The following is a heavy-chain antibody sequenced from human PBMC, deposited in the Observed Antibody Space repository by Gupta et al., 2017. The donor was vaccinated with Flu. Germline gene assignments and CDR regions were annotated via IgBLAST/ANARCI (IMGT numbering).Heavy chain of an antibody. D-gene: IGHD3-16*01. CDR2: ISSSSSYI. V-gene: IGHV3-21*01. Sequence: WVASISSSSSYIYYAYSGKGRFTISRDNAKNALYLQMNSLRAEDTAGYYCARDKEEAGDKTPTYYYYYGMDVWGQGTTVTVSS. CDR3: ARDKEEAGDKTPTYYYYYGMDV. J-gene: IGHJ6*02.